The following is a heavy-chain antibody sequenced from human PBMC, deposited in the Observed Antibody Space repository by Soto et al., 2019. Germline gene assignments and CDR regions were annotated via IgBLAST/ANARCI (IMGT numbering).Heavy chain of an antibody. CDR1: GGTFSNYA. CDR2: IIPILGTA. J-gene: IGHJ6*02. D-gene: IGHD3-10*01. Sequence: QVQLVQSGAEVKKPGSSVKVSCKASGGTFSNYAINWVRQAPGQGLEWMGGIIPILGTANYAQKCQGRVTIIADETTSTAYMELSSLTSEDTAVYYCATDLYGSGSSAWAVRVDVWGQGTTVTVSS. CDR3: ATDLYGSGSSAWAVRVDV. V-gene: IGHV1-69*01.